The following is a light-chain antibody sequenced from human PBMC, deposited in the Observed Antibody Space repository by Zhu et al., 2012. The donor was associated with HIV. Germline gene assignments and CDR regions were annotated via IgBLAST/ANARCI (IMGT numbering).Light chain of an antibody. CDR3: QQYGSSPT. CDR1: QSVSSNY. Sequence: EIVLMQSPGTLSLSPGERATLSCRASQSVSSNYLAWYQQKPGQAPRLLIYGASSRATGIPDRFSGSGFGTDFTLTISRLEPEDFAVYYCQQYGSSPTFGGGTKVEIK. CDR2: GAS. V-gene: IGKV3-20*01. J-gene: IGKJ4*01.